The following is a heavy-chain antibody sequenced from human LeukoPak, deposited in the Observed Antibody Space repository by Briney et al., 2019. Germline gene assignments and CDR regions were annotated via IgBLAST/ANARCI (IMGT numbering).Heavy chain of an antibody. J-gene: IGHJ4*02. Sequence: SETLSLTCTVSGGSISSSSYYWGWLRQPPGKGLEWIGSLYYSGSAYYNPSLKSRVTISVDTSKNQFSLKLSSVTAADTAVYYCARRELSTIDYWGQGTLVTVSS. CDR2: LYYSGSA. D-gene: IGHD2-2*01. CDR1: GGSISSSSYY. CDR3: ARRELSTIDY. V-gene: IGHV4-39*01.